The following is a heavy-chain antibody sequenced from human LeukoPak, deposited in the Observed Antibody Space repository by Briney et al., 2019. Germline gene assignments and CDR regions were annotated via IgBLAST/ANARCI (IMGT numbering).Heavy chain of an antibody. CDR2: ISSSGSTI. J-gene: IGHJ4*02. Sequence: GGSLRLSCAASGFTFSSYEMNWVRQAPGKGLEWVSYISSSGSTIYYADSVKGRFTISRDNAKNSLYPQMNSLRAKDTAVYYCARDSTSPFDYWGQGTLVTVSS. V-gene: IGHV3-48*03. D-gene: IGHD6-6*01. CDR3: ARDSTSPFDY. CDR1: GFTFSSYE.